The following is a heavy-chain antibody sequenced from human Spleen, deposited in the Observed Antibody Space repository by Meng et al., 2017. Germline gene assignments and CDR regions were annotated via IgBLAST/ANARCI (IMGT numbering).Heavy chain of an antibody. CDR3: ARKAGNCVTTTRDSLDY. CDR2: INPNSGGT. CDR1: GYTFTGYY. V-gene: IGHV1-2*02. D-gene: IGHD4-17*01. J-gene: IGHJ4*02. Sequence: ASVKVSCKASGYTFTGYYMHWVRQAPGQGLEWMGWINPNSGGTNYAQKFQGRVTMTRDTSISTANMGLSRLRSDDTAVYFCARKAGNCVTTTRDSLDYWGQGTLVTVSS.